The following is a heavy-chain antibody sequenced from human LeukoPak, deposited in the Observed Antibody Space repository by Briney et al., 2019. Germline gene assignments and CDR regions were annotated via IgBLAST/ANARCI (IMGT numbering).Heavy chain of an antibody. CDR3: ARDPYSSSWYGGYNWFDP. CDR2: IYYSGST. Sequence: PSETLSLTCTVSGGSISSSSYYWGWIRQPPGKGLEWIGSIYYSGSTYYNPSLKSRVTISVDTSKNRFSLKLSSVTAADTAVYYCARDPYSSSWYGGYNWFDPWGQGTLVTVSS. J-gene: IGHJ5*02. V-gene: IGHV4-39*07. D-gene: IGHD6-13*01. CDR1: GGSISSSSYY.